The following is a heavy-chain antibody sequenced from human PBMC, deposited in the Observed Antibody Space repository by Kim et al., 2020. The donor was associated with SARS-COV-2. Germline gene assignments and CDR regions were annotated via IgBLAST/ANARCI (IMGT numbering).Heavy chain of an antibody. CDR2: ISSSSSYI. Sequence: GGSLRLSCAASGFTFSSYSMNWVRQAPGKGVEWVSSISSSSSYIYYADSVKGRFTIARDNAKNSLYLQMNSLRAEDTAVYYCARDRYSSSWMGGDYYYYGMDVWGQGTTVTVSS. D-gene: IGHD6-13*01. CDR1: GFTFSSYS. J-gene: IGHJ6*02. V-gene: IGHV3-21*01. CDR3: ARDRYSSSWMGGDYYYYGMDV.